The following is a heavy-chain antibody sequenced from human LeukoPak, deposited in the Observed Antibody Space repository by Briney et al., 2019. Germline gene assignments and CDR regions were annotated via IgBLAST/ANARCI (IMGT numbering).Heavy chain of an antibody. J-gene: IGHJ4*02. CDR3: ARDEGLTVAGPDFDY. D-gene: IGHD6-19*01. Sequence: GGSLRLSCAASGFTFSTFSMNWVRQAPGKGLEWVSSISSSSTYIHYAYSVKGRFTISRDTAKNSLYLQMNSMRAEDTAVYYCARDEGLTVAGPDFDYWGQGTLVTVSS. V-gene: IGHV3-21*01. CDR1: GFTFSTFS. CDR2: ISSSSTYI.